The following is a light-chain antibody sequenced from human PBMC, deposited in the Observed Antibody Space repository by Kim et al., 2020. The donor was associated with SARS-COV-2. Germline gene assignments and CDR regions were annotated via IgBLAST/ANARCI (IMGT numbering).Light chain of an antibody. CDR3: AAWSDSLNSYV. J-gene: IGLJ1*01. CDR2: SNN. CDR1: SSNIGSNT. Sequence: QSVLTQPPSASGTPGQRVTISCSGSSSNIGSNTVNWYQQLPGTAPKLLIYSNNQRPSGVPDRFSAAKSGTSASLAISGLQSEDEADYYCAAWSDSLNSYVFGTGTKVTVL. V-gene: IGLV1-44*01.